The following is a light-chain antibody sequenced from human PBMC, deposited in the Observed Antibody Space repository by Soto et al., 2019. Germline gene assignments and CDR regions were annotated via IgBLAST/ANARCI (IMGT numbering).Light chain of an antibody. V-gene: IGLV1-40*01. J-gene: IGLJ1*01. CDR3: QSCDSSLSGSGV. CDR1: SSNIGAGYD. Sequence: QSVVTQPPSVSGAPGQRVTISCTGTSSNIGAGYDAHWYQQFPGTAPKLLIYGNRNRPSGVPDRFSGSKSGTSASLAITGLQAEDEATYYCQSCDSSLSGSGVFGTGTKVTVL. CDR2: GNR.